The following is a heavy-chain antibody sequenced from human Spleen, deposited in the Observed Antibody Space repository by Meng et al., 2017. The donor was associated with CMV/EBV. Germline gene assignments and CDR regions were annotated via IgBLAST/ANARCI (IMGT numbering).Heavy chain of an antibody. CDR2: IYYTGST. D-gene: IGHD3-16*01. J-gene: IGHJ4*02. CDR3: ARGRGGMAY. V-gene: IGHV4-61*01. CDR1: GGSVSTANNY. Sequence: SETLSLTCTVSGGSVSTANNYWNWIRQPPGKGLEWIGYIYYTGSTNYNPSLKSRVTVSIDTSKNQFSLKLISVTATDSAVYYCARGRGGMAYWGQGTLVTVSS.